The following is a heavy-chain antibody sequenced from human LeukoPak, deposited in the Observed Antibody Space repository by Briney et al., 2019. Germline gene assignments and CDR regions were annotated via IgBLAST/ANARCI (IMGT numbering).Heavy chain of an antibody. CDR3: AKAGSLGCYYNWIDS. D-gene: IGHD3-10*01. V-gene: IGHV3-9*01. Sequence: PGGSLRLSCAASGFMFDEYAIHWVRQAPGKGLEWVSGISWNSDTIDYGDSVKGRFTISRDSAKNSVYLRMNSLRPEDTALYYCAKAGSLGCYYNWIDSWGQGTLVTVSS. CDR1: GFMFDEYA. J-gene: IGHJ5*01. CDR2: ISWNSDTI.